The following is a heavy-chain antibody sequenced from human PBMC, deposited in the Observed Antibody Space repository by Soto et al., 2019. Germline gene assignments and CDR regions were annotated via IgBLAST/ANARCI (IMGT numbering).Heavy chain of an antibody. CDR1: GFTFSSYG. CDR3: ASILGSDYGDYDFGY. D-gene: IGHD4-17*01. J-gene: IGHJ4*02. V-gene: IGHV3-30*03. CDR2: ISYDGSNK. Sequence: QVQLVESGGGVVQPGRSLRLSCAASGFTFSSYGMHWVRQAPGKGLEWVAVISYDGSNKYYADSVKGRFTISRDNSKNTLYLQMNSLRADDTAVYYCASILGSDYGDYDFGYWGQGTLVTVSS.